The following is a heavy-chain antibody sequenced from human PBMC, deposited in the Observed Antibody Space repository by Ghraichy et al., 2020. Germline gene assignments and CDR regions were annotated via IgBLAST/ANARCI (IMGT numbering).Heavy chain of an antibody. D-gene: IGHD3-3*01. CDR1: GFTFSSYA. Sequence: GGSLRLSCAASGFTFSSYAMHWVRQAPGKGLEWVALISYDGSDIYYADSVKGRFTISRANSKNTLYLQMNSLRTEDTAVYYCARQSGMVIMRGSFDYWGQGTLVTVSS. V-gene: IGHV3-30-3*01. CDR3: ARQSGMVIMRGSFDY. CDR2: ISYDGSDI. J-gene: IGHJ4*02.